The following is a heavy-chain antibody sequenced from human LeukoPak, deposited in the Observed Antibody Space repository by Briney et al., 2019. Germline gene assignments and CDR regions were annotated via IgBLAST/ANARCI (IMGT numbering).Heavy chain of an antibody. J-gene: IGHJ4*02. D-gene: IGHD6-13*01. CDR2: ISAYNGNT. CDR1: GYTFTSYG. V-gene: IGHV1-18*01. Sequence: ASVKASCKSSGYTFTSYGIIWVRQAPGQGLEWMGWISAYNGNTNYAQKLQGRVTMTTDTSTSTAYMELRSLRSDDTAVYYCASGRIAAAYYYFDYWGQGTLVTVSS. CDR3: ASGRIAAAYYYFDY.